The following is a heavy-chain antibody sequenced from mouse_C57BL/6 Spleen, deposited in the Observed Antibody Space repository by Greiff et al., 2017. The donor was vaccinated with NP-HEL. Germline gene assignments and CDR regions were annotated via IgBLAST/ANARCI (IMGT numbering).Heavy chain of an antibody. CDR2: IWGDGST. CDR1: GFSLTSYG. J-gene: IGHJ1*03. D-gene: IGHD2-1*01. Sequence: VQLQESGPGLVAPSQSLSITCTVSGFSLTSYGVSWVRQPPGKGLEWLGGIWGDGSTNYHSALISRLSISKDNTKSQVFFILNSLQTDDTATYYCAKEKDSTAFDVWGTGTTVTVSS. CDR3: AKEKDSTAFDV. V-gene: IGHV2-3*01.